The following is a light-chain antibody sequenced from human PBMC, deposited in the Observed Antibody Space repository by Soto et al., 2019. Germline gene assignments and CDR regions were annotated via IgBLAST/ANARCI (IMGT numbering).Light chain of an antibody. CDR3: QQSYSTHQYT. V-gene: IGKV1-39*01. J-gene: IGKJ2*01. CDR1: QSISSY. CDR2: AAS. Sequence: DIQMTQSPSSLSASVEDRVTITCRASQSISSYLNWYQQKPGKAPKLLIYAASSLQSGVPSRFSGSGSGTDFTLTISSLQPEDFATYYCQQSYSTHQYTFGQGTKLEIK.